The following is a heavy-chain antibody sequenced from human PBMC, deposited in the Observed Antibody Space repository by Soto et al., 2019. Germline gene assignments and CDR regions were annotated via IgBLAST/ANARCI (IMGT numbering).Heavy chain of an antibody. D-gene: IGHD3-16*01. CDR2: INPNSVGT. Sequence: ASVKVSCKASGYTFTGYYIHWVRQAPGQGLEWMGWINPNSVGTNYAQKFQGRVTMTSDTSINTAYRELNGLRSDDTAVYFCARASSLDYWGQGTQVTVSS. CDR1: GYTFTGYY. J-gene: IGHJ4*02. CDR3: ARASSLDY. V-gene: IGHV1-2*02.